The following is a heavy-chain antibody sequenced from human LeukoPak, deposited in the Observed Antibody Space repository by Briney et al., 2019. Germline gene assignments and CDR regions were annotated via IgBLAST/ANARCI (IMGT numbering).Heavy chain of an antibody. J-gene: IGHJ5*02. V-gene: IGHV3-30-3*01. CDR1: GFISSSYA. CDR2: ISFDGSNK. Sequence: PGRSLRLSCAASGFISSSYAMHWLRQAPGKGLEWVAVISFDGSNKQYADSVKGRFTISRDNSNNTLSLQMNSLRAEDTALYFCARDPVYSTVSSQMGWFDPWGQGTLVTVSS. CDR3: ARDPVYSTVSSQMGWFDP. D-gene: IGHD6-13*01.